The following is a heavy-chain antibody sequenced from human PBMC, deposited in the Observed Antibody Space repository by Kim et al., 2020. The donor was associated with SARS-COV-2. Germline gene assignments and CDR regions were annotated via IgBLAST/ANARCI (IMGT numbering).Heavy chain of an antibody. D-gene: IGHD3-9*01. J-gene: IGHJ5*02. V-gene: IGHV4-30-2*01. Sequence: PSLKSRVTISVDRSKTQFSLKLSSVTAADTAVYYCARGLRYFDWLSRFDPWGQGTLVTISS. CDR3: ARGLRYFDWLSRFDP.